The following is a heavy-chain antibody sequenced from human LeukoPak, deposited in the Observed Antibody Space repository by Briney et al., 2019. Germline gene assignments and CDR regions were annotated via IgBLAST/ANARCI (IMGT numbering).Heavy chain of an antibody. J-gene: IGHJ4*02. CDR2: INHSGST. CDR3: ARGVVPAPYYFDY. V-gene: IGHV4-34*01. CDR1: GGSFSGYY. Sequence: SETLSLTCAVYGGSFSGYYWSWIRQPPGKGLEWIGEINHSGSTNYNPSLKSRVTISVDTSKNQFSLKLSSVTAADTAVYYCARGVVPAPYYFDYWGQGTLVTVSS. D-gene: IGHD2-2*01.